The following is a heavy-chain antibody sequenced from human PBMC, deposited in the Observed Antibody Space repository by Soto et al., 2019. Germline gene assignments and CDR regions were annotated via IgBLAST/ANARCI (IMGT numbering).Heavy chain of an antibody. Sequence: GGSLRLSCAASGFTFSSYAMHWVRQAPGKGLEWVAVISYDGSNKNYADSVKGRFTISRDNSKNTLYVQMNSLRAEDMAVYYCARGYDFWSGYYYPYGMDVWGQGTTVTVSS. CDR1: GFTFSSYA. D-gene: IGHD3-3*01. J-gene: IGHJ6*02. CDR3: ARGYDFWSGYYYPYGMDV. CDR2: ISYDGSNK. V-gene: IGHV3-30-3*01.